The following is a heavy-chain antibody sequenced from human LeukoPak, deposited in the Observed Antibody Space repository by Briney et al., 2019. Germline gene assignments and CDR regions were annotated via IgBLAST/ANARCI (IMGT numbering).Heavy chain of an antibody. D-gene: IGHD1-1*01. CDR3: SKKAQADDDGKPD. J-gene: IGHJ4*02. CDR2: ISRGGIS. CDR1: GFTFSVYD. V-gene: IGHV3-23*01. Sequence: GGSLRLACAVSGFTFSVYDMYWIGQSPGKGLESVSVISRGGISYYADSVKGRFTISRDNSKNTLYLQMNSLRAEDTAVYYCSKKAQADDDGKPDWRQGTLVTVSS.